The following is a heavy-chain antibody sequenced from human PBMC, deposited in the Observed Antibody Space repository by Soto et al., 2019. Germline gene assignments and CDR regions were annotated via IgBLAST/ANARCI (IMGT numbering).Heavy chain of an antibody. CDR2: ISAYNGNT. V-gene: IGHV1-18*03. CDR3: ERAAHAVQTFVIVGGPAAMLGWFNP. CDR1: GYTFTSYG. J-gene: IGHJ5*02. D-gene: IGHD2-2*01. Sequence: ASVKVSCKAAGYTFTSYGISWVRQAPGQGLEWMGWISAYNGNTNYAQKLQGRVTMTTDPSTRTACMELRRRRSDEMAVYYCERAAHAVQTFVIVGGPAAMLGWFNPWGQGTLVSV.